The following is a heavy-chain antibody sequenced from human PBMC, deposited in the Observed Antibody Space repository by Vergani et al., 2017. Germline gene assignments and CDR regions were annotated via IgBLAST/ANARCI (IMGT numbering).Heavy chain of an antibody. CDR1: GYTFTGYY. J-gene: IGHJ3*02. CDR2: IIPIFGTA. CDR3: ARGLELVGSNVFDI. D-gene: IGHD1-1*01. Sequence: QVQLVQSGAEVKKPGASVKVSCKASGYTFTGYYMHWVRQAPGQGLEWMGGIIPIFGTANYAQKFHGRVTITADESTSTAYMELSSLRSEDTAVYYCARGLELVGSNVFDIWGQGTMVTVSS. V-gene: IGHV1-69*01.